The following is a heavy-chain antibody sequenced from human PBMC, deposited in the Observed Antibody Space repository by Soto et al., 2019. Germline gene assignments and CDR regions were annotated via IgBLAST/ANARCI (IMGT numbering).Heavy chain of an antibody. J-gene: IGHJ4*02. D-gene: IGHD1-1*01. V-gene: IGHV1-2*02. Sequence: QVQLVQSGAEVKKPGASVKVSCKTSGYTFSNYYMHWVRQAPGQGLEWMGWIFPKDGVTYYVQTFQGRVTMTRDTSITTVYLELSSLRSDDTAGYFCARENDYYDNWGQGTLVTVSS. CDR3: ARENDYYDN. CDR1: GYTFSNYY. CDR2: IFPKDGVT.